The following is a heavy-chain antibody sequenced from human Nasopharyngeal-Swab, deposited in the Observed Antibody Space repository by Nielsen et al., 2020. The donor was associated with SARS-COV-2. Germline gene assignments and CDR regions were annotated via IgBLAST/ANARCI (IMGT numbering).Heavy chain of an antibody. CDR3: ARHSGSGYFDY. Sequence: VRQMTGKGLEWMGRIDPSDSYTNYSPSFQGHVTISADKSISTAYLQWSSLKASDTAMYYCARHSGSGYFDYWGQGTLVTVSS. CDR2: IDPSDSYT. V-gene: IGHV5-10-1*01. D-gene: IGHD2-15*01. J-gene: IGHJ4*02.